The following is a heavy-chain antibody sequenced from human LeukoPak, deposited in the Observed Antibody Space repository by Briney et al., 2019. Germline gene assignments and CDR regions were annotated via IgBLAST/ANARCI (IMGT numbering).Heavy chain of an antibody. CDR1: GYTFSSYY. CDR3: AREPMIVVGRGAFDI. CDR2: INTSGGNT. Sequence: GSVRVSCTASGYTFSSYYMNWVRQAPGEGLEWVGVINTSGGNTNYAQKFQGRVTMTRDTSTSTVYMELSSLRSEDTAVYYCAREPMIVVGRGAFDIWGQGTMVTVSS. J-gene: IGHJ3*02. V-gene: IGHV1-46*01. D-gene: IGHD3-22*01.